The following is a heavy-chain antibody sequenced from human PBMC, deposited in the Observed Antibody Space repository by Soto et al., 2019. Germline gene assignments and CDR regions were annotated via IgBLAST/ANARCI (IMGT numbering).Heavy chain of an antibody. Sequence: QVQLVQSGAEVKKPGSSVKVSCKASGGTFSSYAISWVRQAPGQGLEWMGGIIPIFGTANYAQKFQGRVTITADESTSTGYMELSSLRSEDTAVYYCARDHEFRYSRQYHWFDPWGQGTLVTVSS. V-gene: IGHV1-69*01. CDR1: GGTFSSYA. J-gene: IGHJ5*02. D-gene: IGHD6-13*01. CDR2: IIPIFGTA. CDR3: ARDHEFRYSRQYHWFDP.